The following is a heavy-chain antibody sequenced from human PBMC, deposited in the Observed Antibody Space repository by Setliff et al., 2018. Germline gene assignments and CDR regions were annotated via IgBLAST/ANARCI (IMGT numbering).Heavy chain of an antibody. CDR3: ARHVGSRGRGYNYYYYMDV. V-gene: IGHV4-39*01. D-gene: IGHD3-10*01. CDR2: IYYSGTA. Sequence: SETLSLTCTISGDSISDISYYWGFIRQSPGKGPEWIGSIYYSGTAYYNPSLESRVTMFVDTSKNQFSLRLSSVTAADTAVYYCARHVGSRGRGYNYYYYMDVWGKGTTVTVSS. J-gene: IGHJ6*03. CDR1: GDSISDISYY.